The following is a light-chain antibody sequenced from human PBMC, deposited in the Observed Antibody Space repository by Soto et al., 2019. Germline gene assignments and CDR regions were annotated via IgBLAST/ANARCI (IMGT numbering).Light chain of an antibody. V-gene: IGKV3-20*01. CDR3: HHYGSSPQT. CDR1: QSVSSNS. Sequence: EIVLTQSPGTLSLSPGERATLSCRASQSVSSNSLAWYQQKPGQAPRLLIYAASRGATGIPDRFNGSGSGTDFTLTISRLEPEDFAVDFCHHYGSSPQTFGQGTKVEIK. CDR2: AAS. J-gene: IGKJ1*01.